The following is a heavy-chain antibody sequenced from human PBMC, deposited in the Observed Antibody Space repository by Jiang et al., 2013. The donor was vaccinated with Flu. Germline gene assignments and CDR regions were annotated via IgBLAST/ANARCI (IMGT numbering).Heavy chain of an antibody. V-gene: IGHV4-59*08. J-gene: IGHJ4*02. CDR1: GGSINSYY. D-gene: IGHD1-26*01. CDR2: IYSSGST. Sequence: GPGLVKPSETLSLTCTVSGGSINSYYWTWIRQSPRKGLEWIGYIYSSGSTRYNPSLQSRVTMSLDTSKNQFSLNVRSVTAADSAVYYCARWDGGSFLDYWGQGTLVTVSP. CDR3: ARWDGGSFLDY.